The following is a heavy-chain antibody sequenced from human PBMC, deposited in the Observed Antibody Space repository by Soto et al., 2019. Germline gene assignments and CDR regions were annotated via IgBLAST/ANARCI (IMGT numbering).Heavy chain of an antibody. CDR2: IYYSGST. V-gene: IGHV4-61*01. CDR3: ASVSGVDCSSTSCYSALFDY. CDR1: GGSVSSGSYY. D-gene: IGHD2-2*01. Sequence: KSSETLSLTCTVSGGSVSSGSYYWSWIRQPPGKGLEWIGYIYYSGSTNYNPSLKSRVTISVDTSKNQFSLKLSSVTAADTAVYYCASVSGVDCSSTSCYSALFDYWGQGTLVTVSS. J-gene: IGHJ4*02.